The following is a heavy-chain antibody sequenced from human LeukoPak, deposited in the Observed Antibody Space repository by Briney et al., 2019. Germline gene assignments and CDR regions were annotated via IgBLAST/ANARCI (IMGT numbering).Heavy chain of an antibody. J-gene: IGHJ3*02. CDR2: VFYIGST. Sequence: SETLSLTCTVSGGSISSYYWSWIRQPPGKGLEWIGYVFYIGSTNHNPSLKSRVTISVDTSKNQFSLKLNSVTAADTAIYYCARAPSLIAFDIWGQGTMVTVSS. V-gene: IGHV4-59*01. CDR3: ARAPSLIAFDI. CDR1: GGSISSYY.